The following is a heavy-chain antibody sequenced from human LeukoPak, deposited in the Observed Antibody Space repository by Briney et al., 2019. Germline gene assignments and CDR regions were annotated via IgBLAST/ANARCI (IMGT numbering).Heavy chain of an antibody. D-gene: IGHD1-1*01. CDR2: ISGSGDRT. CDR1: GLTISSSG. CDR3: ARDGFNDRSGDNDGFDM. J-gene: IGHJ3*02. Sequence: PGGSLRLSCAASGLTISSSGMSWVRHAPGKGLEWVSAISGSGDRTHYADSVRGRVTISRDTSKDTLYLQMNSLRADDTAVYYCARDGFNDRSGDNDGFDMWGQGTMVTVSS. V-gene: IGHV3-23*01.